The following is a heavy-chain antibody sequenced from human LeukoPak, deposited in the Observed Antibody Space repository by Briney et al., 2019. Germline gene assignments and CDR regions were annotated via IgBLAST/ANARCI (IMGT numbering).Heavy chain of an antibody. J-gene: IGHJ4*02. Sequence: SETLSLTCTVSGGSISSYYWSWIRQPPGKGLEWIGYIYYSGSTNYNPSLKSRVTISVDTSENQFSLKLSSVTAADTAVYYCARFPRGRSFDYWGQGTLVTVSS. CDR2: IYYSGST. CDR1: GGSISSYY. D-gene: IGHD3-10*01. CDR3: ARFPRGRSFDY. V-gene: IGHV4-59*01.